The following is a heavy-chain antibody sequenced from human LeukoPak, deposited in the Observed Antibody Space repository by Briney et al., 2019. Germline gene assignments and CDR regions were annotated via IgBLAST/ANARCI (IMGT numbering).Heavy chain of an antibody. CDR3: ARGGAKEYSSSVRYYYYYMDV. CDR1: GFTFSDHY. D-gene: IGHD6-6*01. CDR2: TRNKANSYTT. Sequence: GGSLRLSCAASGFTFSDHYMDWVRQAPGKGLEWVGRTRNKANSYTTEYAASVKGRFTISRDDSKNSLYLQMNSLKTEDTAVYYCARGGAKEYSSSVRYYYYYMDVWGKGTTVTVSS. J-gene: IGHJ6*03. V-gene: IGHV3-72*01.